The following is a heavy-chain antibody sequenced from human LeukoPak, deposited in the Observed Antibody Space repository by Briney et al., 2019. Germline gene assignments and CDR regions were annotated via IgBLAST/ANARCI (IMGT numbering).Heavy chain of an antibody. V-gene: IGHV1-18*01. CDR2: ISAYNGNT. D-gene: IGHD6-19*01. CDR3: ARDPKYSSGWYTSNWFDP. CDR1: GYTFTSYG. Sequence: ASVKVSCKASGYTFTSYGISWVRQAPGRGLEWMGWISAYNGNTSYAQKLQGRVTMTTDTSTSTAYMELRSLRSDDTAVYYCARDPKYSSGWYTSNWFDPWGQGTLVTVSS. J-gene: IGHJ5*02.